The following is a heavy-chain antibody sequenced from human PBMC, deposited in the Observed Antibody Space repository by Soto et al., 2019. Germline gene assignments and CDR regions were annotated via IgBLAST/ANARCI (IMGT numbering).Heavy chain of an antibody. V-gene: IGHV1-2*02. Sequence: ASVKVSCKASGYTFTGYYMHWVRQAPGQGLEWMGWINPNSGGTNYAQKFQGRVTMTRDTSISTAYMELSRLRSDDTAVYYCAGGPPVRVLMVYACVNWFDPWGQGTLVTVSS. CDR2: INPNSGGT. CDR1: GYTFTGYY. J-gene: IGHJ5*02. D-gene: IGHD2-8*01. CDR3: AGGPPVRVLMVYACVNWFDP.